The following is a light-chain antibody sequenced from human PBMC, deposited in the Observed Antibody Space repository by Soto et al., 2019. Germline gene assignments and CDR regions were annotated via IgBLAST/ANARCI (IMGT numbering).Light chain of an antibody. CDR2: EVT. J-gene: IGLJ1*01. CDR1: SGDIGSYNR. Sequence: VLTQPASVSGSPGQSITISCTGTSGDIGSYNRVSWYQQHPGKAPKLIIYEVTDRPSGVSNRFSGSKSGNTASLTISGLQAEDEAEYYCSSYTNINTMACVFGTGTKVTVL. CDR3: SSYTNINTMACV. V-gene: IGLV2-14*01.